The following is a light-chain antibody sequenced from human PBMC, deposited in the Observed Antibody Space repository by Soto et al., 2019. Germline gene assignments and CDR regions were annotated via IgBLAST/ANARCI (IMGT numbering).Light chain of an antibody. J-gene: IGKJ1*01. V-gene: IGKV3-20*01. CDR3: QQYNGSPRT. CDR1: QTLRSNF. Sequence: EIVLTQSPDTLSLSPGERATLSCRASQTLRSNFLAWYQQRPGQAPSLLIYDASSRASGIPDRFRGSGSGTDFTLTIGRLEPEDFAVYYCQQYNGSPRTFGQGTKVEVK. CDR2: DAS.